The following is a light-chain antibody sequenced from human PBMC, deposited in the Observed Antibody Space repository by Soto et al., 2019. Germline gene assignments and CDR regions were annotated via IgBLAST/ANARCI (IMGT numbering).Light chain of an antibody. Sequence: EIVMTQSPATLSVSPGERATLSCRASQSVSNNLAWYQQKFGQAPRLLIHGASTRATGIPARFSGSGSGTEFTLTISSLQSEDFAVYYCQHYNNWPPWTFGQGTKVEVK. J-gene: IGKJ1*01. V-gene: IGKV3-15*01. CDR3: QHYNNWPPWT. CDR2: GAS. CDR1: QSVSNN.